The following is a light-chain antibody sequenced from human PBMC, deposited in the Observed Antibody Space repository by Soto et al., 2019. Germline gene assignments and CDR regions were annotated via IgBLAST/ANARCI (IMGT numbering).Light chain of an antibody. CDR2: EVT. V-gene: IGLV2-14*01. J-gene: IGLJ3*02. CDR1: TSDIGAYNY. CDR3: TSYTNKSNWV. Sequence: QSALTQPASVSGSPGQSITISCTGTTSDIGAYNYVSWYQQHPGKAPKLMIYEVTNRPSGASDRFSGSKSDNTASLTISGLRAQDEAAYYCTSYTNKSNWVSGGGTKVTVL.